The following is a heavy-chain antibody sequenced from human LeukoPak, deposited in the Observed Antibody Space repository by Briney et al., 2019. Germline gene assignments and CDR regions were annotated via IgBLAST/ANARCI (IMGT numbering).Heavy chain of an antibody. CDR2: IKQDGSVK. CDR3: AREDGSFDY. CDR1: GFTFSYYW. V-gene: IGHV3-7*01. D-gene: IGHD1-26*01. J-gene: IGHJ4*02. Sequence: PGGSLRLSCAASGFTFSYYWMSWVRQAPGKGLEWVADIKQDGSVKYYVDSVKGRFTISRDNAKNSLYLQMNSLRAEDTAVYYCAREDGSFDYWGQGTLVTVSS.